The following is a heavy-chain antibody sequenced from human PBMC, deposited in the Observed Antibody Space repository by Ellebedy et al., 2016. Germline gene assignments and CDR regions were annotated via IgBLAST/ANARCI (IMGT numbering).Heavy chain of an antibody. CDR3: AKGITAAVVEGSLFDP. CDR2: ISYDGSNK. CDR1: GFTFSSYG. V-gene: IGHV3-30*18. Sequence: GGSLRLXXAASGFTFSSYGMHWVRQAPGKGLEWVAIISYDGSNKYYADSVKGRFTISRDNSKNTLYLQMNSLRVEDTAVYYCAKGITAAVVEGSLFDPWGQGTLVTVSS. J-gene: IGHJ5*02. D-gene: IGHD6-13*01.